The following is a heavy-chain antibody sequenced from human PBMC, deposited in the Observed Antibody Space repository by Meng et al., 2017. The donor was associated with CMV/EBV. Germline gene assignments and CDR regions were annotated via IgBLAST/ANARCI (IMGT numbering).Heavy chain of an antibody. J-gene: IGHJ4*02. D-gene: IGHD6-19*01. V-gene: IGHV1-69*05. CDR2: IVPIFGTT. CDR3: ARSSQWLLPNLDH. Sequence: SVKVSCKTSGGTFSSYAFIWVRQAPGQGLEWMAGIVPIFGTTDYAQKFQGRVTLTTYESTSTAYMELSSLTSEDTAVYYCARSSQWLLPNLDHWGQGTLVTVSS. CDR1: GGTFSSYA.